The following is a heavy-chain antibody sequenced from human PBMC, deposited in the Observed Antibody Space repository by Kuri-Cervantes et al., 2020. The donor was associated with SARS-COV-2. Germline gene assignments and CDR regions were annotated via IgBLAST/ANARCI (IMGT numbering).Heavy chain of an antibody. D-gene: IGHD1-1*01. Sequence: GGSLRLSCAASGFTFISYGMHWVRQAPGKGLVWVSCINPDGSYTNNADSVKGRLTLSRDNAKNMLFLQMNSLRAEDTAVYYCVRDGDHWNFDYWGQGTLVTVSS. V-gene: IGHV3-74*01. J-gene: IGHJ4*02. CDR3: VRDGDHWNFDY. CDR1: GFTFISYG. CDR2: INPDGSYT.